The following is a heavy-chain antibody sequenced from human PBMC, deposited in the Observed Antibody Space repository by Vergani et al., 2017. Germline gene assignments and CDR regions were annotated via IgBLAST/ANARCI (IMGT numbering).Heavy chain of an antibody. D-gene: IGHD6-13*01. Sequence: QVQLQQWGAGLLKPSETLSLTCAVYGGSFSGYYWSWIRQPPGKGLEWIGEINNSGSTNYTPSLKSRVTISVDTSKNPFSLKLSSVTAADTAVYYCAREAAGYFDYWGQGTLVTVSS. V-gene: IGHV4-34*01. CDR2: INNSGST. J-gene: IGHJ4*02. CDR3: AREAAGYFDY. CDR1: GGSFSGYY.